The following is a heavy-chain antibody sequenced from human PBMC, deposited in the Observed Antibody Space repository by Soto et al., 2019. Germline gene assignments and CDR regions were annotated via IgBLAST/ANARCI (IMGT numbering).Heavy chain of an antibody. CDR3: ARGDIVATILSDWYYGMYX. Sequence: ASVKVCCNASGYTFTGYYMHWVRQAPGQGLEWMGLINPNSGGTNYAQKFQGRVTMTRDTSISTAYMELSRLRSYDTAVYYCARGDIVATILSDWYYGMYXWGQATTGTVS. V-gene: IGHV1-2*02. J-gene: IGHJ6*02. CDR1: GYTFTGYY. D-gene: IGHD5-12*01. CDR2: INPNSGGT.